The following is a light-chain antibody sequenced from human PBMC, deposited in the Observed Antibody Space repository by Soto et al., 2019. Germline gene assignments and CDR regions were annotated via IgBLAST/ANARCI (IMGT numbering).Light chain of an antibody. J-gene: IGKJ2*01. Sequence: DVVMTPSPLSLSVTLGQPASISCRSSQSLVHSDGNTYFLWFQQRPGQSPRRLIYKVSNRDAGAPDRFSGSGSGVDFTLKISRVEVEDVGVYYCLQATHRPYTFGQGTNLEIK. CDR3: LQATHRPYT. V-gene: IGKV2-30*02. CDR1: QSLVHSDGNTY. CDR2: KVS.